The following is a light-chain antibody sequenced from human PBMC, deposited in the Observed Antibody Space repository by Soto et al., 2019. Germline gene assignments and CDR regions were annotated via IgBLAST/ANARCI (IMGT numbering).Light chain of an antibody. J-gene: IGKJ1*01. CDR3: QHYNNWPPET. CDR2: GAS. V-gene: IGKV3-15*01. Sequence: EIVMTQSPATLSVSPGERATLSCRASQSVSSKLAWYQQKRGQAPRLLIYGASTRATGVPARFGGSGSGTEFTLTISSLQSEDFAVYYCQHYNNWPPETFGQGTKVDIK. CDR1: QSVSSK.